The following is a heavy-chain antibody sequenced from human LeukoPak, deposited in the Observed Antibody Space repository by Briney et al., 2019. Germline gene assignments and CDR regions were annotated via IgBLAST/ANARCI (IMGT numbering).Heavy chain of an antibody. J-gene: IGHJ6*02. D-gene: IGHD2-15*01. CDR1: GFTFTDYA. CDR3: VKEYCSGDNCHSYGMDV. V-gene: IGHV3-23*01. Sequence: PGGSLRLSCAASGFTFTDYAMTWVRQAPGKGLEWVSGISGRGGSAYYADSVNGRFTISRDNSKNTMYLQMSSLRAEDTAIYYCVKEYCSGDNCHSYGMDVWGQGTTVTVSS. CDR2: ISGRGGSA.